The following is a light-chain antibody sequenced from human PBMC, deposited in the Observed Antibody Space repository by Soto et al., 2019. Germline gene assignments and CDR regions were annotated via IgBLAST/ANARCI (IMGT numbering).Light chain of an antibody. J-gene: IGKJ2*01. Sequence: DIQMTQSPSTLSASVGDRVSIACRASQNINTFLHWYQQKPGKAPKLLVYAASSLQNGVPSRFSGRGSGTDFTLTIFSLQPDDFGIYYCQQTYISPHTFGQGTK. CDR3: QQTYISPHT. CDR1: QNINTF. V-gene: IGKV1-39*01. CDR2: AAS.